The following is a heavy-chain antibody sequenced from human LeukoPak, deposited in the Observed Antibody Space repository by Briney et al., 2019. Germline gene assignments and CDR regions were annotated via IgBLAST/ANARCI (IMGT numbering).Heavy chain of an antibody. D-gene: IGHD1-26*01. CDR1: GDSVSSNSAA. Sequence: SQTLSLTCAISGDSVSSNSAAWNWIRQSPSRGLEWLGRTYYRSKWYNDYAVSVKSRITINPDTSKNQFSPQLNSVTPEDTAVYYCARSGIGEELLSDDAFDIWGQGTMVTVSS. CDR2: TYYRSKWYN. CDR3: ARSGIGEELLSDDAFDI. V-gene: IGHV6-1*01. J-gene: IGHJ3*02.